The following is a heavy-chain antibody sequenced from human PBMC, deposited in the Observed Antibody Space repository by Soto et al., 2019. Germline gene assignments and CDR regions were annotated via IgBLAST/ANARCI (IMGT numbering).Heavy chain of an antibody. CDR2: IYYIGST. CDR1: GGSISSYY. Sequence: KPSETLSLTCTVSGGSISSYYWSWIRQPPGKGLEWIGYIYYIGSTNYNPSLKSRVTISVDTSKNQFSLKLSSVTAADTAVYYCARATYYYDSSGYLNNWFDPWGQGTLVTVSS. D-gene: IGHD3-22*01. V-gene: IGHV4-59*01. J-gene: IGHJ5*02. CDR3: ARATYYYDSSGYLNNWFDP.